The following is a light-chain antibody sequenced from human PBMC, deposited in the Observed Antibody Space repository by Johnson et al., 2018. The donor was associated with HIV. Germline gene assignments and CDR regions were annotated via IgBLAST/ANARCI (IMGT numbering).Light chain of an antibody. Sequence: QSVLTQPPSVSAAPGQKVTISCSGSSSNIGNNYVSWYQQLPGTAPKLVIYDTIKRHSGIPDRFSGSKSGTSATLGITGLQTGDEADYYCGTWDSSLSAHVFGTGTKVAVL. CDR3: GTWDSSLSAHV. V-gene: IGLV1-51*01. J-gene: IGLJ1*01. CDR1: SSNIGNNY. CDR2: DTI.